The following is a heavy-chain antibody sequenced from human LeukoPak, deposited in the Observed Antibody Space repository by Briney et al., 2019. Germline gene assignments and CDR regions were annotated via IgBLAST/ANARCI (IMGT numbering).Heavy chain of an antibody. CDR3: ARESNRINDAFDI. J-gene: IGHJ3*02. CDR2: INPNSGGT. Sequence: ASVKVSCKASGYTFTGYYMHWVRQAPGQGLEWMGWINPNSGGTNYAQKFQGRVTMTRDTSISTAYMELSRLRSDDTAVYYCARESNRINDAFDIWGQGTMVTVSS. V-gene: IGHV1-2*02. D-gene: IGHD1-14*01. CDR1: GYTFTGYY.